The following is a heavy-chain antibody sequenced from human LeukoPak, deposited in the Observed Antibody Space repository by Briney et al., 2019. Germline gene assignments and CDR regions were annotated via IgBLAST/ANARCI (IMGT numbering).Heavy chain of an antibody. D-gene: IGHD3-10*01. CDR3: ARGTYYYGSGSNDAFDI. CDR1: GYTFTSYY. J-gene: IGHJ3*02. CDR2: INPSGGST. V-gene: IGHV1-46*01. Sequence: ASVKVSCKASGYTFTSYYMHWVRQAPGQGLEWMGIINPSGGSTSYAQKFQGRVTMTRDTSTSTVYMELSSLRSEDTAVYYCARGTYYYGSGSNDAFDIWGQGTMVTVSS.